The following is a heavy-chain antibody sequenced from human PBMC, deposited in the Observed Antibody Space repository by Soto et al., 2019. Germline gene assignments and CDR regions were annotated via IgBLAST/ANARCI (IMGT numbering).Heavy chain of an antibody. V-gene: IGHV4-59*13. CDR2: IYYSGST. J-gene: IGHJ4*02. CDR1: CGSISSYC. D-gene: IGHD3-22*01. Sequence: PSETLSLTYSVSCGSISSYCWSWIRQTPGKGLEWIGYIYYSGSTNYNPSLNRRITISGGTSMSAFALKMSSVTAADTAVYYCGRRYGGYRLGYWGQGTLVTVSS. CDR3: GRRYGGYRLGY.